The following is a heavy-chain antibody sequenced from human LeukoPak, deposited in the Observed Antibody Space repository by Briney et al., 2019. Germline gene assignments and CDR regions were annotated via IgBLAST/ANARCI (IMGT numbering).Heavy chain of an antibody. D-gene: IGHD6-13*01. CDR2: MNPKRGNT. CDR1: GYSLTSFD. V-gene: IGHV1-8*01. CDR3: ARGGSSSSYYNNYGMDV. Sequence: ASVKVSCKASGYSLTSFDINWVRQGSGQGLEWKGWMNPKRGNTGYAPTFQGRVTITRDTSIDTAFMELSSPRPDDTAVYYCARGGSSSSYYNNYGMDVWGQGTTITVSS. J-gene: IGHJ6*02.